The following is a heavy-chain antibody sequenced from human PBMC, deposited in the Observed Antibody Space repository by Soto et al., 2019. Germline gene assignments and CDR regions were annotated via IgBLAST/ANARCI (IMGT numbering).Heavy chain of an antibody. D-gene: IGHD3-22*01. CDR1: GGSFSGYY. J-gene: IGHJ6*02. CDR2: INHSGST. CDR3: ARMYYYDSSGYYYQYYYGMDV. V-gene: IGHV4-34*01. Sequence: PSETLSLTCAVYGGSFSGYYWSWIRQPPGKGLEWIGEINHSGSTNYNPSLKSRVTISVDTSKNQFSLKLSSVTAADTAVYYCARMYYYDSSGYYYQYYYGMDVWGQGTTVTVSS.